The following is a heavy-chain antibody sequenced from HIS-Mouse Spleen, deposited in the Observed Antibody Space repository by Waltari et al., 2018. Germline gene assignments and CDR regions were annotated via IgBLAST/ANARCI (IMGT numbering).Heavy chain of an antibody. V-gene: IGHV4-39*07. CDR1: GGSISSSSYY. D-gene: IGHD6-13*01. J-gene: IGHJ2*01. CDR3: AREIPYSSSWYDWYFDL. CDR2: TYYSGST. Sequence: QLQLQESGPGLVKPSETLSLTCTVSGGSISSSSYYWGWIRQPPGKGLEWIGSTYYSGSTYYNPSRKIRVTISVDTSKNQFSLKLSSVTAADTAVYYCAREIPYSSSWYDWYFDLWGRGTLVTVSS.